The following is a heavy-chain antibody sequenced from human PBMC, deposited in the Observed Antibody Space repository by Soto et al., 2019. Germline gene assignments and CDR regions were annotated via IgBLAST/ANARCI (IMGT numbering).Heavy chain of an antibody. CDR2: MNPNSGNT. Sequence: GASGNVSCKASGYTFTRYDINWVRQATGQGIEWMGWMNPNSGNTGYAQKFQGRVTMTRNTSISTAYMELSSLRSEDTAVYYCARGFVILTVYLPSYSMVFCYKALSVTVFS. CDR1: GYTFTRYD. D-gene: IGHD3-9*01. J-gene: IGHJ6*03. CDR3: ARGFVILTVYLPSYSMVF. V-gene: IGHV1-8*01.